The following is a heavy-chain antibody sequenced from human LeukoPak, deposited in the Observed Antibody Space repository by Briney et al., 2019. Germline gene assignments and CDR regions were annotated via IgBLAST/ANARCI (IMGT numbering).Heavy chain of an antibody. CDR3: ARDLLNYYYYYGMDV. CDR1: GFTFSSYS. CDR2: ISSSSSTI. V-gene: IGHV3-48*01. J-gene: IGHJ6*02. Sequence: PGGSLRLSCAASGFTFSSYSMNWVRQAPGKGLEWVSYISSSSSTIYYADSVKGRFTISRDNAKNSLYLQMNSLRAEDTAVYYCARDLLNYYYYYGMDVWGQGTTVTVSS.